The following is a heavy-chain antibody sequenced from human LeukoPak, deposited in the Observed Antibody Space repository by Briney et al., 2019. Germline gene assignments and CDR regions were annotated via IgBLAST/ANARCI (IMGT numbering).Heavy chain of an antibody. CDR2: ISAYNGNT. D-gene: IGHD6-13*01. V-gene: IGHV1-18*01. J-gene: IGHJ4*02. Sequence: ASVKVSCKASGYTFTSYGISWVRQAPGQGLEWMGWISAYNGNTNYAQKLQGRVTMTTDTSTGTAYMELRSLRSDDTAVYYCARDAIIAAAGIRGRYYFDYWGQGTLVTVSS. CDR3: ARDAIIAAAGIRGRYYFDY. CDR1: GYTFTSYG.